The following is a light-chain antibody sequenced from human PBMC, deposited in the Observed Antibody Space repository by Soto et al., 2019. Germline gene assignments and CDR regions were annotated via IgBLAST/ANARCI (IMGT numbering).Light chain of an antibody. Sequence: EIVLTQSPATLSLSPGERATLSCRASQSVSSYLAWYQQKPGQAPRLLIYDASNMATGIPARFSGSGSGTDFTLTISSLEPEDFAVYYCQQRSNRPFTFGQGTRLEIK. V-gene: IGKV3-11*01. CDR1: QSVSSY. J-gene: IGKJ5*01. CDR2: DAS. CDR3: QQRSNRPFT.